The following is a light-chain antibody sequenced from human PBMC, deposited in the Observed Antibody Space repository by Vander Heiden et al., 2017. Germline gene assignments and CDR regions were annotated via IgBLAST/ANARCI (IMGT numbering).Light chain of an antibody. CDR3: QQYNSYPWT. V-gene: IGKV1-5*03. CDR2: QAS. J-gene: IGKJ1*01. Sequence: IHMTPSPSTLPESVGDAVTLPYRASPSVKSWLAWHQQKPGKVPKLLIYQASTLESGVPSRFSGSESGTEFTLTISSLQPDDFAIYYCQQYNSYPWTFGQGTKVEI. CDR1: PSVKSW.